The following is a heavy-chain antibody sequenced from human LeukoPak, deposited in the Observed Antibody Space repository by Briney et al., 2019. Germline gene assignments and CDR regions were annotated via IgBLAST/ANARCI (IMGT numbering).Heavy chain of an antibody. D-gene: IGHD2-15*01. CDR3: AREGGSGYCSGGSCPNWFDP. CDR2: INPNSGGT. CDR1: GYTFTGYY. J-gene: IGHJ5*02. V-gene: IGHV1-2*02. Sequence: AASVKVSCKASGYTFTGYYMHWVRQAPGQGLEWMGWINPNSGGTNYAQKFQGRVTMTRDTSISTAYMELSRLRSDDTAVYYCAREGGSGYCSGGSCPNWFDPWGQGTLVTVSS.